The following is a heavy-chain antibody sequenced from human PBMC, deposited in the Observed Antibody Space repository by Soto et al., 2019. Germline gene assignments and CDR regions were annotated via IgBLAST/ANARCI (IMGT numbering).Heavy chain of an antibody. CDR1: GFTFRSYG. CDR3: ARDRGTYSDRSRFGNFEY. Sequence: QVQLVQSGGGVVQPGRSLRLSCAASGFTFRSYGMHWVRQAPGKGLEWVAVIWYDGSNKYYADSVKGRFTISRDNSRNTLYLQMDSLSAEDTAIYYCARDRGTYSDRSRFGNFEYWGQGTLVTVSS. CDR2: IWYDGSNK. D-gene: IGHD1-26*01. V-gene: IGHV3-33*01. J-gene: IGHJ4*02.